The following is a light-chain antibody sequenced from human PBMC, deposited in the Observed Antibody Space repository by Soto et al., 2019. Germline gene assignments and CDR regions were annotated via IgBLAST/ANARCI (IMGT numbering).Light chain of an antibody. J-gene: IGLJ1*01. V-gene: IGLV2-23*01. CDR3: CSYAGSSDV. Sequence: QSALTQPASVSGSPGQSITISCTGTSSDVGSYNLVSWYQQHPGKAPKLMIYEGSKRPSGVSNRFSGSKSGNTASLTISGLQAEDEADYYCCSYAGSSDVFGTGTKLTGL. CDR1: SSDVGSYNL. CDR2: EGS.